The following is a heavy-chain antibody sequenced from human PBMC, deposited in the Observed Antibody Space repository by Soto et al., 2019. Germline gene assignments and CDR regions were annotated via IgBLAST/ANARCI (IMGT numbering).Heavy chain of an antibody. Sequence: PSETPSLGCTVSGDSIHNAYWWSWVRPAPETWMERIGQIFHTGCRRYMPSLRGRITLSVDTSQDQFSLKLTSLTASDRAVYYCGRAVYCTTANCWDDLHYYDIDVGGQGTAVT. D-gene: IGHD2-2*01. CDR1: GDSIHNAYW. CDR2: IFHTGCR. V-gene: IGHV4-4*02. J-gene: IGHJ6*02. CDR3: GRAVYCTTANCWDDLHYYDIDV.